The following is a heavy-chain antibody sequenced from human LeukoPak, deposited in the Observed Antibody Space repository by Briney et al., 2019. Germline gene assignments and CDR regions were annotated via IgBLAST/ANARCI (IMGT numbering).Heavy chain of an antibody. V-gene: IGHV4-34*01. CDR2: INHSGST. J-gene: IGHJ4*02. CDR1: GGSFSGYY. Sequence: SETLSLTCAVYGGSFSGYYWNWIRQPPGKGLEWIGEINHSGSTNYNPSLKSRVTISVDTSKNQFSLKLSSVTAADTAVYYCARGRVVVTALDYWGQGTLVTVSS. CDR3: ARGRVVVTALDY. D-gene: IGHD2-21*02.